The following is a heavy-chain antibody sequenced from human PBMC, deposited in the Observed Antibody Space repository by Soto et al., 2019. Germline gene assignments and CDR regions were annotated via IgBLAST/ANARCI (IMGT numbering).Heavy chain of an antibody. CDR3: AAVWTGFYGMDV. V-gene: IGHV4-59*03. CDR1: GGSISDYY. Sequence: PSETLSLACTVCGGSISDYYWSWIRQPPGKRLEWIGYIYYSGSTKYNPSLKSRVATSIDTSKNQFSLKLSSVTAANTAVYYCAAVWTGFYGMDVWGQGTTVTVSS. CDR2: IYYSGST. D-gene: IGHD3-3*01. J-gene: IGHJ6*02.